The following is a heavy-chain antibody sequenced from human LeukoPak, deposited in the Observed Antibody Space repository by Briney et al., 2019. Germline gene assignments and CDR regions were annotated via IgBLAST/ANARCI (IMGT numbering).Heavy chain of an antibody. V-gene: IGHV3-23*01. D-gene: IGHD3-10*01. J-gene: IGHJ4*02. CDR3: AKYTSGTSYRGLDQ. Sequence: TGESLRLSCGASGLTVSSYGMSWVRQAPGKGLEWVSTIIGSAVNTYYADSVKGWFTISRDDSKNTVYLQMNSLRAEDTAVYSCAKYTSGTSYRGLDQWGQGTLVTVSS. CDR2: IIGSAVNT. CDR1: GLTVSSYG.